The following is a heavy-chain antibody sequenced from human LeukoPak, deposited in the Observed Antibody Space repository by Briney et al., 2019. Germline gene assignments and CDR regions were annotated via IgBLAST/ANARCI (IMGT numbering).Heavy chain of an antibody. J-gene: IGHJ3*02. V-gene: IGHV1-2*02. D-gene: IGHD1-26*01. CDR1: GGTFSSYA. CDR3: ASQVVSWENAFDI. CDR2: INPNSGGT. Sequence: ASVKVSCKASGGTFSSYAISWVRQAPGQGLEWMGWINPNSGGTNYAQKFQGRVTMTRDTSISTAYMELSRLRSDDTAVYYCASQVVSWENAFDIWGQGTMVTVSS.